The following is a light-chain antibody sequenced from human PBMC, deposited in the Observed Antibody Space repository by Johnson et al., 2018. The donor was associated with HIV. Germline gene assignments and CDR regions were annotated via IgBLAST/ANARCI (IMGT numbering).Light chain of an antibody. J-gene: IGLJ1*01. CDR2: ENN. Sequence: QPVLTQPPSVSAAPGQKVTISCSGSSSNIGNNYVSWYQQLPGTAPKLLIYENNKRPSGIPDRFSGSKSGTSATLGITGLQTGDEADYYCGTWDSGLDAFVFGTGTKFSVL. V-gene: IGLV1-51*02. CDR3: GTWDSGLDAFV. CDR1: SSNIGNNY.